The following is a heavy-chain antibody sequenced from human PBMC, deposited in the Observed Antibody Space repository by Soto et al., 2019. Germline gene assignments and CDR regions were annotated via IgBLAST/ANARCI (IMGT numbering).Heavy chain of an antibody. V-gene: IGHV3-23*01. Sequence: EVQLLESGGGLVQPGESLRLSCAASGFTFSSYAMSCVRHAPGKGLEWVSAISGSGGSTYYADSVKSRFTISRDNSENTVYLQMSGLRAEATAVYYSAKRQARYGSGGSCYSGDDFDIWGQGTMVIVSS. CDR2: ISGSGGST. J-gene: IGHJ3*02. CDR3: AKRQARYGSGGSCYSGDDFDI. D-gene: IGHD2-15*01. CDR1: GFTFSSYA.